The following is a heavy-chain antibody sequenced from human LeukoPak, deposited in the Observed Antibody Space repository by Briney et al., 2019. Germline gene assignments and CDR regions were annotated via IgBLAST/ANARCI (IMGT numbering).Heavy chain of an antibody. Sequence: ASVKVSCKASGYTFTGYYMHWVRQAPGQGLEWMGRINPNSGGTNYAQKFQGRVTMTRATSISTAYMELSRLRSDDTAVYYCARGRYSSSWYEFDYWGQGTLVTVSS. J-gene: IGHJ4*02. CDR2: INPNSGGT. CDR1: GYTFTGYY. CDR3: ARGRYSSSWYEFDY. V-gene: IGHV1-2*06. D-gene: IGHD6-13*01.